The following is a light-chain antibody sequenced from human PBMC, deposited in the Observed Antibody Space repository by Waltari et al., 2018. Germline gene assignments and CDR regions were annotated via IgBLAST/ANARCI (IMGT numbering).Light chain of an antibody. Sequence: QLVVTQSPSASASLGASVKLTCTLSSGHSSNIIAWLQQQPEKGPRYLMKVNSDGSHSRGDVIPDRFSGASSGAERYLTISSRQAEDEADYYCQTGGHGTWVFGGGTKLTVL. CDR2: VNSDGSH. CDR3: QTGGHGTWV. J-gene: IGLJ3*02. V-gene: IGLV4-69*01. CDR1: SGHSSNI.